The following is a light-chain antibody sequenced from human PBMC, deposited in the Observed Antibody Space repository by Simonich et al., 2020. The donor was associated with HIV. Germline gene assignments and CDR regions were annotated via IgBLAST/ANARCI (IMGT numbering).Light chain of an antibody. CDR2: WAS. V-gene: IGKV4-1*01. Sequence: DIVMTQSPDSLAVSLGERATINCKSSQSVLYNSNNKNYLAWNQQKPGQPPKLLIYWASTRESGVPDRFSGSGSGTDFTLTISSLQAEDVAVYYCQQYYSTPRTFGQGTKVEIK. J-gene: IGKJ1*01. CDR1: QSVLYNSNNKNY. CDR3: QQYYSTPRT.